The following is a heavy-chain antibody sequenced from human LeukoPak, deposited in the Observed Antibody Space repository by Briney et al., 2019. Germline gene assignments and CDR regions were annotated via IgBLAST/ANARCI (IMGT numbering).Heavy chain of an antibody. V-gene: IGHV3-11*01. CDR3: ARDDDDSSALDI. D-gene: IGHD3-22*01. Sequence: GGSVTLLCSASGFTLSDYYMSWIRDAPGKGVEWGSYISSCGSTIYYADSVKGRFTISRDNAKNSLYLQMNSLRAEDTAVYYCARDDDDSSALDIWGQGTMVTVSS. J-gene: IGHJ3*02. CDR1: GFTLSDYY. CDR2: ISSCGSTI.